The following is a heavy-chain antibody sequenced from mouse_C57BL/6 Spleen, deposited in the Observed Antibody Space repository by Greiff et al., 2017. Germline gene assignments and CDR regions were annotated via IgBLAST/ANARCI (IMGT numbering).Heavy chain of an antibody. CDR2: FYPGSGSI. V-gene: IGHV1-62-2*01. D-gene: IGHD2-5*01. J-gene: IGHJ2*01. CDR3: ARHEDGTYSNYRYFDY. Sequence: VQLQQSGAELVKPGASVKLSCKASGYTFTEYTIHWVKQRSGQGLEWIGWFYPGSGSIKYNEKFKDKATLTADKSSSTVYMELSRLTSEDSAVYFCARHEDGTYSNYRYFDYWGQGTTLTVSS. CDR1: GYTFTEYT.